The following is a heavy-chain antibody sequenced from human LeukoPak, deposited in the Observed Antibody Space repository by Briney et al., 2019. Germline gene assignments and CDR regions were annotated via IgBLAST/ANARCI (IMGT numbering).Heavy chain of an antibody. CDR2: IYTSGST. Sequence: PSQTLSLTCTVSGGSISSGSYYWSWIRQPAGKGLEWIGRIYTSGSTNYNPSLKSRVTISVDTSKNQFSLKLSSVTAADTAVYYCARASGVESYFDYWGQGTLVTVSS. CDR1: GGSISSGSYY. J-gene: IGHJ4*02. V-gene: IGHV4-61*02. D-gene: IGHD3-10*01. CDR3: ARASGVESYFDY.